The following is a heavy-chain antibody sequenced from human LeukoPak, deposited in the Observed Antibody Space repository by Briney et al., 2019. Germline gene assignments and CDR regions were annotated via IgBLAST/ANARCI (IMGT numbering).Heavy chain of an antibody. CDR1: GFTFSSYG. CDR2: IWYDGSNK. Sequence: GRSLRLSCAASGFTFSSYGMHWVRQAPGKGLEWVAVIWYDGSNKYYADSVEGRFTISRDNSKNTLYLQMNSLRAEDTAVYYCAKSISTTTVTIIDWGQGTLVTVSS. CDR3: AKSISTTTVTIID. V-gene: IGHV3-33*06. D-gene: IGHD4-17*01. J-gene: IGHJ4*02.